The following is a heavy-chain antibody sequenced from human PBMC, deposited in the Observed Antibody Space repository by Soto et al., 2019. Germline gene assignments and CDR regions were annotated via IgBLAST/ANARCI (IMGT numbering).Heavy chain of an antibody. Sequence: PSETRSLTLTVSGGSISLSYWSGIRQRPGKGLEWIWYIYYSRSTNDTPSRKCRVTLSVDTAKSPSSLELSPVTSPDAAVSSFYFCDCEVKSGYPNWFDPWGQGTLVTVSS. CDR3: YFCDCEVKSGYPNWFDP. CDR1: GGSISLSY. J-gene: IGHJ5*02. CDR2: IYYSRST. V-gene: IGHV4-59*12. D-gene: IGHD3-22*01.